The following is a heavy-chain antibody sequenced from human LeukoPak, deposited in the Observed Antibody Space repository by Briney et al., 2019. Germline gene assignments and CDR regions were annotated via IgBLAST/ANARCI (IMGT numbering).Heavy chain of an antibody. D-gene: IGHD2-2*01. V-gene: IGHV3-15*01. CDR2: IKSKTDGGTT. CDR1: GFTFSNAW. CDR3: TTHVLDQLEVAGDY. J-gene: IGHJ4*02. Sequence: GGSLRLSCAASGFTFSNAWMSWVRQAPGKGLEWVGRIKSKTDGGTTDYAAPVKGRFTISRDDSKNTLYLQMNSLKTEDTAVYYCTTHVLDQLEVAGDYWGQGTLLTVSS.